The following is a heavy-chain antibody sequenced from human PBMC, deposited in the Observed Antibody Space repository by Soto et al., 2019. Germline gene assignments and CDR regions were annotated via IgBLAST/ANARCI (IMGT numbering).Heavy chain of an antibody. CDR3: AKAYFVWSSEQPYYFDY. V-gene: IGHV3-23*01. J-gene: IGHJ4*02. D-gene: IGHD3-16*01. Sequence: GGSLRLSCAASGFTFSNYALTWVRQGQGKGLEWVSGISGSGGRSYYADSVKGRFTISRDNSKSTLYLQMNSPRAEDTAVYYCAKAYFVWSSEQPYYFDYWGQGTLVTVSS. CDR1: GFTFSNYA. CDR2: ISGSGGRS.